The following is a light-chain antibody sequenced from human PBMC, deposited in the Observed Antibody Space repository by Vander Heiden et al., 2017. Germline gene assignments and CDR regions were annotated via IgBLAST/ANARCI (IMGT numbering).Light chain of an antibody. V-gene: IGLV2-8*01. CDR1: SSDVGGYNY. Sequence: QSALTQPPSASGSPGQSVTISCTGTSSDVGGYNYVSWYQQYPGKAPHLMIYEVSKRPSGVPDRCSGSKSGNTASLTVSGLQAEDEADYYCSSYAGSNGHVVFGGGTKLTVL. CDR2: EVS. J-gene: IGLJ2*01. CDR3: SSYAGSNGHVV.